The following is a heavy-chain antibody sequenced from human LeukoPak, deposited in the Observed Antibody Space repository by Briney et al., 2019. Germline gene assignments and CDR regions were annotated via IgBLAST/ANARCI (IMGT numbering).Heavy chain of an antibody. D-gene: IGHD6-6*01. CDR1: GYTFTSYD. J-gene: IGHJ4*02. CDR2: MNPNSGNT. Sequence: ASVKVSCKASGYTFTSYDINWVRQATGQGLEWMGWMNPNSGNTGYAQKFQGRVTITRNTSISTAYMELSSLRAEDTAVYYCASEYSSSSGLDYWGQGTLVTVSS. CDR3: ASEYSSSSGLDY. V-gene: IGHV1-8*03.